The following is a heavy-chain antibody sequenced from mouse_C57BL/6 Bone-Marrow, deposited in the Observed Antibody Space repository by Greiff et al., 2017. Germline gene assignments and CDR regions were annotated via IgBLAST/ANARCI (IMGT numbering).Heavy chain of an antibody. CDR1: GYTFTDYY. J-gene: IGHJ3*01. D-gene: IGHD1-1*01. CDR2: IYPGSGNT. Sequence: VQLQESGAELVRPGASVKLSCKASGYTFTDYYINWVKQRPGQGLEWIARIYPGSGNTYYNEKFKGKATLTAEKSSSTAYMQLSSLTSEDSAVYFCARGIQYYGSSYAWFAYWGQGTLVTVSA. V-gene: IGHV1-76*01. CDR3: ARGIQYYGSSYAWFAY.